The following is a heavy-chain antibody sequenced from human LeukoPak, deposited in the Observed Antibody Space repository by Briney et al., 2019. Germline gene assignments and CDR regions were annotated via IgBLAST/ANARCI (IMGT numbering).Heavy chain of an antibody. CDR1: GFTFSNYW. D-gene: IGHD3-10*01. CDR2: INGDGSST. J-gene: IGHJ6*02. V-gene: IGHV3-74*01. CDR3: ARDYGRSRDYGMDV. Sequence: GGSLRLSCAASGFTFSNYWMHWVRQAPGKGLVWVSRINGDGSSTSYADSVKGRFAISRDNAKNTLYLQMNGLRAEDTAVYYCARDYGRSRDYGMDVWGQGTTVTVS.